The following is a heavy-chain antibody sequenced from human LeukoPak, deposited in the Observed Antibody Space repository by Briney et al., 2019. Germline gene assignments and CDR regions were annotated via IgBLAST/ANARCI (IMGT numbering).Heavy chain of an antibody. J-gene: IGHJ6*03. CDR2: LSSSGVRT. V-gene: IGHV3-23*01. Sequence: PGGSLRLSCTASGFTLSSFAMSWVRQAPGKGLELVSTLSSSGVRTYYADSVKGRFTISRDNSLNTVFLQMNSLRGEDTAIYYCAKNKGQLAPNYCMDVWGKGTTVTVSS. CDR1: GFTLSSFA. D-gene: IGHD2-2*01. CDR3: AKNKGQLAPNYCMDV.